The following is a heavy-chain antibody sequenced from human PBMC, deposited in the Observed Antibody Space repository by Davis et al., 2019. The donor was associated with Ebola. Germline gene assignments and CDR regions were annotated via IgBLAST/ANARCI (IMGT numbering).Heavy chain of an antibody. Sequence: GESLKISCAASGFPFSSHLMTWVRQAPGKGLEWVANMKHKGGETYYVDSVKGRFTISRDNTKNSLYLQMDCLRAEDTAVYYWARDAWGSYGFDYWGQGSLVTVSS. V-gene: IGHV3-7*03. CDR1: GFPFSSHL. D-gene: IGHD3-16*01. CDR3: ARDAWGSYGFDY. CDR2: MKHKGGET. J-gene: IGHJ4*02.